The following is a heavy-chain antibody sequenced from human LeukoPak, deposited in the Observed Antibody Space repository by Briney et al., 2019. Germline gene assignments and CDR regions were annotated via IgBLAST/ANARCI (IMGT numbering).Heavy chain of an antibody. Sequence: PSETLSLTCAVSAASFSSHYWTWIRQSPGKGLEGIGYISYIGSTNYNPSLKSRVTISIDTSRNQFSLKLRSVTAADTAVYYCARDLVTVTKVFDIWGQGTMVSVSS. V-gene: IGHV4-59*11. D-gene: IGHD4-17*01. CDR2: ISYIGST. CDR1: AASFSSHY. CDR3: ARDLVTVTKVFDI. J-gene: IGHJ3*02.